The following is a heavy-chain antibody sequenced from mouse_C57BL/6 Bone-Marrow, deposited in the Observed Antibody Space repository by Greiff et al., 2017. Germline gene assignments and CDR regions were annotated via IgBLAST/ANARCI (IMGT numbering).Heavy chain of an antibody. CDR1: GYTFTSYG. J-gene: IGHJ4*01. CDR2: IYPRSGNT. CDR3: ARDYYGSSYGDYYAMDY. Sequence: QVQLKQSGAELARPGASVKLSCKASGYTFTSYGISWVKQRTGQGLEWIGEIYPRSGNTYYNEKFKGKATLTADKSSSTAYMELRSLTSEDSAVYFCARDYYGSSYGDYYAMDYWGQGTSVTVAS. D-gene: IGHD1-1*01. V-gene: IGHV1-81*01.